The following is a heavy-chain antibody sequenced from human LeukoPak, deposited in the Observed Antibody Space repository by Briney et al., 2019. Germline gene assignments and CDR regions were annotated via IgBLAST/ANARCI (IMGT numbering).Heavy chain of an antibody. CDR3: ARALQQLSFDC. CDR2: ISYDGSNK. D-gene: IGHD4-11*01. CDR1: AFTFSTYA. V-gene: IGHV3-30-3*01. Sequence: PGGSLRLSCAASAFTFSTYAMHWVRQAPGKGLEWVAVISYDGSNKYYADSVKGRFTISRDNPKSTLFLQMNSLRSEDTAVYFCARALQQLSFDCWGQGTLVTVSS. J-gene: IGHJ4*02.